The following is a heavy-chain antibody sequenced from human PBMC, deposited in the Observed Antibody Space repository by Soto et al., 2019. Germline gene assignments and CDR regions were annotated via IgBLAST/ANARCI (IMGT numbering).Heavy chain of an antibody. CDR3: AKEANYYYGMDV. Sequence: GESLKISCAASGFTFSSYGMHWVRQAPGKGLEWVAVISYDGSNKYYADSVKGRFTISRDNSKNTLYLQMNSLRAEDTAVYYCAKEANYYYGMDVWGQGTTVTVSS. CDR1: GFTFSSYG. V-gene: IGHV3-30*18. J-gene: IGHJ6*02. CDR2: ISYDGSNK.